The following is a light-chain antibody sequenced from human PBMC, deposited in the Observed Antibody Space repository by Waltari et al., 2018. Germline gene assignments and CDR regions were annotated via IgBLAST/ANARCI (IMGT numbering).Light chain of an antibody. Sequence: DIQQTQSPSTLSASVGDRATTPWRASQSISSWLAWYQQKPGKAPKLLTYKASSLESGVPSRFSGSGSGTEFTLNISSLQPDDFATYYCQQYNCYPWTFGQGTKLEIK. CDR2: KAS. V-gene: IGKV1-5*03. J-gene: IGKJ2*02. CDR3: QQYNCYPWT. CDR1: QSISSW.